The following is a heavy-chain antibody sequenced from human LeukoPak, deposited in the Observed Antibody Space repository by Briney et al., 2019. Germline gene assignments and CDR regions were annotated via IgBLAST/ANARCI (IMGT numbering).Heavy chain of an antibody. CDR2: INPNSGGT. Sequence: ASVKVSCKASGYTFTGYYIHWVRQAPGQGLEWMAWINPNSGGTNYAQRFQGRVTMTRDTSINTAYMELNWLRSDDTAVYYCAREGDSYWDWGQGTLVTVSS. D-gene: IGHD3-16*01. J-gene: IGHJ4*02. V-gene: IGHV1-2*02. CDR1: GYTFTGYY. CDR3: AREGDSYWD.